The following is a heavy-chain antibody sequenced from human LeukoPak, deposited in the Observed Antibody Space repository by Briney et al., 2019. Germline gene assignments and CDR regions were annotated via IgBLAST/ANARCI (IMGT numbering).Heavy chain of an antibody. CDR1: GFTVTTNY. J-gene: IGHJ4*02. Sequence: PGGSLRLSCAASGFTVTTNYMTWVRQAPGKGLEWVSVIYSGGDTYYADSVKGRFTISRDDSKNTLYLQMNSLRAEDTARYFCAEDPILTGFYNDGRWGQGTLVIVSS. CDR3: AEDPILTGFYNDGR. CDR2: IYSGGDT. D-gene: IGHD3-9*01. V-gene: IGHV3-66*01.